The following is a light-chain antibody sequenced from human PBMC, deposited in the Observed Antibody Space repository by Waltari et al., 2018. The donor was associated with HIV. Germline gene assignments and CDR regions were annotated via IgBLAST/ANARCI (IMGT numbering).Light chain of an antibody. CDR3: QSYDSSNRVV. CDR1: RGLISSHS. J-gene: IGLJ2*01. CDR2: EDN. V-gene: IGLV6-57*01. Sequence: FMLTPPHAVSASPAPTVTIPCTRSRGLISSHSLHWYQRRPRSSPTTVIYEDNQRPSGVPDRFSGSIDSSSNSASLTISGLKTEDEADYYCQSYDSSNRVVFGGGTKLTVL.